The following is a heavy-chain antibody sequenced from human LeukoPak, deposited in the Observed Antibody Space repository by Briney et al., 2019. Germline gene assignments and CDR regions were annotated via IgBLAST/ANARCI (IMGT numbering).Heavy chain of an antibody. CDR3: AKDPAAYYYDSSGYYPDY. D-gene: IGHD3-22*01. CDR1: GFTFSNYE. Sequence: GGSLRLSCAASGFTFSNYEMTWVRQAPGKGLEWVSFISSSGSTKYHADSVKGRFTISRDNAQSSLYLQMNSLRAEDTAVYYCAKDPAAYYYDSSGYYPDYWGQGTLVTVSS. CDR2: ISSSGSTK. V-gene: IGHV3-48*03. J-gene: IGHJ4*02.